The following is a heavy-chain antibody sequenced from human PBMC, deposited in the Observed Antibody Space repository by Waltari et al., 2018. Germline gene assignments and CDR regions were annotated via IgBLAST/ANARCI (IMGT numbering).Heavy chain of an antibody. D-gene: IGHD3-16*01. CDR3: ARGRGGFDY. Sequence: QVQLVQSGVEVKKPGSSVKVSCTVSGGTFSSYVISWVRQAPGQARDWMGRIIPIFATANYAQKFQGRVTITADESTSTAYMELGSLRSEDTAVYYCARGRGGFDYWGQGTLVTVSS. CDR2: IIPIFATA. V-gene: IGHV1-69*15. CDR1: GGTFSSYV. J-gene: IGHJ4*02.